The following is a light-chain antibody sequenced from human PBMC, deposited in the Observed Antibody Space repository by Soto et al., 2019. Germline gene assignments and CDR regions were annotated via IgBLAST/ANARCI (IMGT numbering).Light chain of an antibody. CDR1: SSNIGRNT. V-gene: IGLV1-44*01. CDR2: SNN. J-gene: IGLJ2*01. Sequence: QSVLTQPPSASGTPGQRVTISCSGSSSNIGRNTVNWYQQLPGTAPKVLIYSNNQRPSGVPDRLSGSKSGTSASLAISGLQSEDEADYYCAAWDDILNAVVFGGGTKVTVL. CDR3: AAWDDILNAVV.